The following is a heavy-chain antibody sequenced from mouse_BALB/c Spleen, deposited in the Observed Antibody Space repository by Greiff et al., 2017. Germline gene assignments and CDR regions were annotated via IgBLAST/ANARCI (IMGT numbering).Heavy chain of an antibody. Sequence: EVKLMESGADLVRPGAFVKFSCKASGFNIKDYSMHWVHQTPEQGLEWIGWIGPESGTTIYDPKLQGKASITADTASNTAYLQLSSLTSEDTADYYCARGVYSNSTSFDAMDYWGQGTSVTVSS. CDR3: ARGVYSNSTSFDAMDY. D-gene: IGHD2-5*01. CDR2: IGPESGTT. CDR1: GFNIKDYS. V-gene: IGHV14-1*02. J-gene: IGHJ4*01.